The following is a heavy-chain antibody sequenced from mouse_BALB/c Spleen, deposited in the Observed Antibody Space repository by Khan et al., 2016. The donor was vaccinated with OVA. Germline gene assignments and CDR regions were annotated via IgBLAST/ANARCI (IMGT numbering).Heavy chain of an antibody. D-gene: IGHD1-1*01. CDR1: GYTFTSYW. CDR3: ASANYFGNRVYALNY. CDR2: IGHGRGNT. J-gene: IGHJ4*01. Sequence: DLVKPGASVKLSCKASGYTFTSYWINWIKQRPGQGLDWVGHIGHGRGNTNYNEIFKGKATLTVDTSSNTVYIQLSSLSSEDSAAYFCASANYFGNRVYALNYRGQGTSVTVSS. V-gene: IGHV1S41*01.